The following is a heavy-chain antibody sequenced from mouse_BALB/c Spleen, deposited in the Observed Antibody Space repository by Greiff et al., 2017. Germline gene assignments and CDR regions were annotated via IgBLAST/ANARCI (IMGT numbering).Heavy chain of an antibody. CDR2: ISYSGST. CDR1: GDSITSGY. CDR3: AREGGYDYDEDAMDY. D-gene: IGHD2-4*01. Sequence: EVKLEESGPSLVKPSQTLSLTCSVTGDSITSGYWNWIRKFPGNKLEYMGYISYSGSTYYNPSLKSRISITRDTSKNQYYLQLNSVTTEDTATYYCAREGGYDYDEDAMDYWGQGTSVTVSS. J-gene: IGHJ4*01. V-gene: IGHV3-8*02.